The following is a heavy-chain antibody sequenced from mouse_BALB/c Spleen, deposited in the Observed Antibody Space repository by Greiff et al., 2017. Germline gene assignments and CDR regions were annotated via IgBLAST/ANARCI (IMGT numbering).Heavy chain of an antibody. J-gene: IGHJ4*01. V-gene: IGHV5-17*02. CDR2: ISSGSSTI. CDR1: GFTFSSFG. Sequence: EVKLVESGGGLVQPGGSRKLSCAASGFTFSSFGMHWVRQAPEKGLEWVAYISSGSSTIYYADTVKGRFTISRDNPKNTLFLQMTSLRSEDTAMYYCAREGYYAMDYWGQETSVTVSS. CDR3: AREGYYAMDY.